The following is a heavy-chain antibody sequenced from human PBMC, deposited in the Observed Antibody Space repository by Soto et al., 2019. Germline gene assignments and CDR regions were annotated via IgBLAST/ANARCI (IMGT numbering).Heavy chain of an antibody. Sequence: EVQLLESGGGLVQPGESLRLSCAFSGFIFGNYMMTWVRQAPGKGLEWVSTIRDGGESTYYADSVKGRFTISRDNSKNTLYVQMDSLGVEDTAVYYCGPLVHCSGGSCHYDAFDIRGQGAMGTVSS. CDR1: GFIFGNYM. V-gene: IGHV3-23*01. CDR2: IRDGGEST. CDR3: GPLVHCSGGSCHYDAFDI. D-gene: IGHD2-15*01. J-gene: IGHJ3*02.